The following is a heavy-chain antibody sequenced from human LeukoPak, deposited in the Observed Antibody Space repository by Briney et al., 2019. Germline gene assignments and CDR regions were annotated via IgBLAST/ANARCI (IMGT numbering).Heavy chain of an antibody. V-gene: IGHV4-39*07. Sequence: SGTLSLTCTVSGGSISSSSYYWGWIRQPPGKGLKWIGSIYYSGSTYYNPSLKSRVTISVDTSKNQFSLKLSSVTAADTAVYYCVRERRQLWWFDPWGQGTLVTVSS. CDR2: IYYSGST. CDR1: GGSISSSSYY. D-gene: IGHD3-16*01. J-gene: IGHJ5*02. CDR3: VRERRQLWWFDP.